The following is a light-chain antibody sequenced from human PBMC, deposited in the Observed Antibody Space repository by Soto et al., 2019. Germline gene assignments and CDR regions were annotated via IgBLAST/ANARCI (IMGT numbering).Light chain of an antibody. J-gene: IGKJ5*01. CDR1: QSVSSN. V-gene: IGKV3-15*01. Sequence: EIVMTQYPATLSVSPGERATLSCRTSQSVSSNLAWYQQNPGQAPRLLLYGASTRAAGIPARFSGSGSGTEFTLTISRLEPEDFAVYYCQQYGNSPITFGQGTRWRL. CDR2: GAS. CDR3: QQYGNSPIT.